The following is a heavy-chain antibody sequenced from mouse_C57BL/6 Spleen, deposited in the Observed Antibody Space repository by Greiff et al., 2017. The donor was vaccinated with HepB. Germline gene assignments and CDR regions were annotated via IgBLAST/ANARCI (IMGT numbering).Heavy chain of an antibody. Sequence: EVKLMESEGGLVQPGSSMKLSCTASGFTFSDYYMAWVRQVPEKGLEWVANINYDGSSTYYLDSLKSRFIISRDNAKNILYLQMSSLKSEDTATYYCAREYDYDGGGFAYWGQGTLVTVSA. J-gene: IGHJ3*01. CDR2: INYDGSST. D-gene: IGHD2-4*01. V-gene: IGHV5-16*01. CDR1: GFTFSDYY. CDR3: AREYDYDGGGFAY.